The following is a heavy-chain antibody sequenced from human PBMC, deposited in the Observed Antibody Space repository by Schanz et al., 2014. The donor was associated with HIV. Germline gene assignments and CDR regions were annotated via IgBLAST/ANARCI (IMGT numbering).Heavy chain of an antibody. V-gene: IGHV3-30*18. CDR2: ISHNGNND. D-gene: IGHD3-22*01. Sequence: QVQLVESGGGVVQPGKSLRLSCAASGFTFSTNDMHWVRQLPGKGLEWVAVISHNGNNDYYANSVKGRFTISRDNSKNTVYLQAKSLRPEDTAVYYCAKDRNQYDSRYIGKGNYYYYYGMDVWGQGTTVTVSS. CDR3: AKDRNQYDSRYIGKGNYYYYYGMDV. CDR1: GFTFSTND. J-gene: IGHJ6*02.